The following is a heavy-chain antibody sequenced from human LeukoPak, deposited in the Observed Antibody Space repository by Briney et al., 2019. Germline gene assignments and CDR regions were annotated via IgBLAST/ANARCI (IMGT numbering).Heavy chain of an antibody. V-gene: IGHV4-30-4*01. Sequence: PSQTLPLTCTVSGGSISSSDYYWSWIRQPPGKGLEWIGYIYYSGSTSYNPSLKSRVTTSVDTSKNQFSLKLTSVTAADTAVYYCARGFDAHNAFDIWGQGTMVTVSS. J-gene: IGHJ3*02. CDR2: IYYSGST. CDR3: ARGFDAHNAFDI. CDR1: GGSISSSDYY. D-gene: IGHD3-9*01.